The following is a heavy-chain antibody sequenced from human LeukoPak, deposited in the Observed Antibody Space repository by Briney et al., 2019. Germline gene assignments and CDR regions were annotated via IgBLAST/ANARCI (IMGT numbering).Heavy chain of an antibody. CDR2: IKPDGTTK. V-gene: IGHV3-7*01. CDR3: ATLVATTRFDY. CDR1: GFPFSSYS. Sequence: GGSLRLSCAASGFPFSSYSMTWVRQAPGKGLEWVANIKPDGTTKFYVDSVKGRFTISRDNAKNSLYLQMNSLRAEDTAVYYCATLVATTRFDYWGQGTLATVSS. J-gene: IGHJ4*02. D-gene: IGHD5-12*01.